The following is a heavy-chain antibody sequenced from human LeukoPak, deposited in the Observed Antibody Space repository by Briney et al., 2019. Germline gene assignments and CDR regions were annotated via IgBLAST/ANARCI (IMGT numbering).Heavy chain of an antibody. CDR3: AKDLDGDYVADY. D-gene: IGHD4-17*01. Sequence: PGGSLRLSCAASGFTFSSYAMSWVRQAPGRGLEWVSAISGSGGSTYYADSVKGRFTISRDNSKNTLYLQMNSLRAEDTAVYYCAKDLDGDYVADYWGQGTLVTVSS. CDR2: ISGSGGST. CDR1: GFTFSSYA. V-gene: IGHV3-23*01. J-gene: IGHJ4*02.